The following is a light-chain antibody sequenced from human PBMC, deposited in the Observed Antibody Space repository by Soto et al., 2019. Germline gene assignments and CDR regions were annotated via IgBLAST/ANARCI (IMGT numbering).Light chain of an antibody. CDR1: QSISSSF. CDR2: GAS. V-gene: IGKV3D-20*02. CDR3: QQRSNWHPIT. Sequence: EIVLTQSPGILSLSPGERASLSCGASQSISSSFLAWYQPKPGQAPRLLIYGASNRATGIPARFRGSGSGTNFIITISSLEPEDFAVYYCQQRSNWHPITFGQGTRREIK. J-gene: IGKJ5*01.